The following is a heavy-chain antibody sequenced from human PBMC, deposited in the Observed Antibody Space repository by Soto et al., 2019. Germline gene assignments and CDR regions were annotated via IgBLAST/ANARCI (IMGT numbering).Heavy chain of an antibody. CDR1: GFTFSDYY. CDR2: ISSSGSTI. J-gene: IGHJ4*02. CDR3: ARDYGDYHYDY. V-gene: IGHV3-11*01. D-gene: IGHD4-17*01. Sequence: GGSLRLSCAASGFTFSDYYMSWIRQAPGKGLEWVSYISSSGSTIYYAESVKGRFTITRDNAKNSLYLQMNSLRAEDTAVYYCARDYGDYHYDYWGQGTLVTVSS.